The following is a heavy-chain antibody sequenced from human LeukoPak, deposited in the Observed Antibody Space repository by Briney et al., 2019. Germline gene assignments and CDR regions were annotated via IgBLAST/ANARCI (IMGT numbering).Heavy chain of an antibody. CDR3: ARGVVVAATNWFDP. CDR1: GYSFATYW. D-gene: IGHD2-15*01. J-gene: IGHJ5*02. CDR2: IYPDDSDT. Sequence: GESLKISCKASGYSFATYWIAWVRQMPGKGLEWMGIIYPDDSDTRYSPSSQGQVTISADRSINTAYLQWSSLEASDTAIYYCARGVVVAATNWFDPWGQGTLVTVSS. V-gene: IGHV5-51*01.